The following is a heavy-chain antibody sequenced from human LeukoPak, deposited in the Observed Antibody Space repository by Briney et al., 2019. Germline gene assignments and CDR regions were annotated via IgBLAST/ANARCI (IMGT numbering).Heavy chain of an antibody. D-gene: IGHD1-26*01. J-gene: IGHJ4*02. CDR2: INPNSGGT. CDR3: AAVSSGSYLLAHY. V-gene: IGHV1-2*02. Sequence: ASVKVSCKASGYTFTGYYMHWVQQAPGQGLEWMGWINPNSGGTNYAQKFQGRVTMTRDTSISTAYMELSRLRSDDTAVYYCAAVSSGSYLLAHYWGQGTLVTVSS. CDR1: GYTFTGYY.